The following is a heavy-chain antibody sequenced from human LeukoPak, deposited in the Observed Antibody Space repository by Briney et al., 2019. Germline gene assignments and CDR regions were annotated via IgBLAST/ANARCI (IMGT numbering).Heavy chain of an antibody. CDR3: AKDRLAAAPSCFDY. D-gene: IGHD6-13*01. V-gene: IGHV3-23*01. CDR1: GFTFSSYD. J-gene: IGHJ4*02. CDR2: ISGSGFST. Sequence: GGSLRLSCAASGFTFSSYDMSWVRQAPGKGLEWVSGISGSGFSTFYADSVKGRFTISRDNSKNTLYLQMDSLSAGDTAVYYCAKDRLAAAPSCFDYWGQGTLVTVSS.